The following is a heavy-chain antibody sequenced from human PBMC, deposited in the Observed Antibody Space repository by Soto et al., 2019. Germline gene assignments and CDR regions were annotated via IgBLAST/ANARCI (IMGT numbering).Heavy chain of an antibody. J-gene: IGHJ4*02. V-gene: IGHV3-23*01. CDR3: ANNGRWGWDVSEGY. CDR2: ISGSGGST. Sequence: EVQLLESGGGLVQPGGSLRLSCAASGFTFSSYAMSWVRQAPGKGLEWVSAISGSGGSTYYADSVKGRFTISRDNSKNTLYLQMNSLRAEDTAVYYCANNGRWGWDVSEGYWGQGTLVTVSS. CDR1: GFTFSSYA. D-gene: IGHD2-8*01.